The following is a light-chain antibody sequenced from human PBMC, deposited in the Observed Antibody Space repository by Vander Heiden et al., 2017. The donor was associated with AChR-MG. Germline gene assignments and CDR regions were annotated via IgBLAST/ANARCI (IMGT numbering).Light chain of an antibody. J-gene: IGLJ2*01. Sequence: QSALTQPASVSQSPEQSITISCTGTSSDIGDNNYVSWYQKRPGKAPKLIIFDVAVRPSGVPLRFSGSKSGNTASLTISDLQADDEADDDCSAYFTNSTVLFGGGTRLTVL. V-gene: IGLV2-14*01. CDR3: SAYFTNSTVL. CDR1: SSDIGDNNY. CDR2: DVA.